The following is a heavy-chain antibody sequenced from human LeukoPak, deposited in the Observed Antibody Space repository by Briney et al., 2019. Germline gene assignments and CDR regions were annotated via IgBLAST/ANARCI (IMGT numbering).Heavy chain of an antibody. CDR2: ISRNSGSI. J-gene: IGHJ4*02. CDR1: GFTFDDYA. CDR3: AKATAGTFDY. D-gene: IGHD6-13*01. V-gene: IGHV3-9*01. Sequence: HPGRSLRLSCAASGFTFDDYAMHWVRQAPGKGLEWVSGISRNSGSIGYADSVKGRFTISRDNAKNSLYLQMNSLRAEDTALYYCAKATAGTFDYWGQGTLVTVSS.